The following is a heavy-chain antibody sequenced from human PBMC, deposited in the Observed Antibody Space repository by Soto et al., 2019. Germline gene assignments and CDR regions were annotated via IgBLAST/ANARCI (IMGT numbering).Heavy chain of an antibody. Sequence: QVQLVQSGAEVKKPGASVKVSCKASGYTFTSYYMHWVRQAPGQGLEWMGIINPSGGSTSYAQQFQGRGTMTWDTSARTVCMVLSSLRSEDTAVSYCARGAGGCLFWGQGTLVTVSS. CDR2: INPSGGST. V-gene: IGHV1-46*01. CDR3: ARGAGGCLF. CDR1: GYTFTSYY. D-gene: IGHD2-15*01. J-gene: IGHJ4*02.